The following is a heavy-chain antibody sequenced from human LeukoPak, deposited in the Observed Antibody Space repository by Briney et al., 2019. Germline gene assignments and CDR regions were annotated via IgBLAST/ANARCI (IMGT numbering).Heavy chain of an antibody. V-gene: IGHV1-18*01. CDR2: ISAYNGDT. D-gene: IGHD2-8*02. CDR3: ARDTALIRTPGGPDS. J-gene: IGHJ5*02. CDR1: GYSFASYG. Sequence: ASVKVSCKTSGYSFASYGISWVRQAPGQGLEWMGWISAYNGDTRYAQHLQGRVSLTTDLSTGTAFMELRSLTSDDTALYYCARDTALIRTPGGPDSWGQGTLVTVSS.